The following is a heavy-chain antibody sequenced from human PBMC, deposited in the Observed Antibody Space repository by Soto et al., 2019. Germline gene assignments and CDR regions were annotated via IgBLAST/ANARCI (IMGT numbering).Heavy chain of an antibody. Sequence: GGSLRLSCAASGFTFSSYSMNWVRQAPGKGLEWVSYISSSSSTIYYADSVKGRFTISRDNAKNSLYLQMNSLRDEDTAVYYCARATCSGGSCYSPDYYYGMDVWGQGTTVTVSS. D-gene: IGHD2-15*01. J-gene: IGHJ6*02. V-gene: IGHV3-48*02. CDR2: ISSSSSTI. CDR1: GFTFSSYS. CDR3: ARATCSGGSCYSPDYYYGMDV.